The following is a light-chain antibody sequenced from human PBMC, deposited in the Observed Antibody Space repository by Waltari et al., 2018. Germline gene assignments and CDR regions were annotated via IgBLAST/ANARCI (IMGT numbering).Light chain of an antibody. J-gene: IGLJ1*01. CDR3: SSFTTSSTYV. V-gene: IGLV2-14*03. CDR1: SSAVSSSTH. CDR2: DVS. Sequence: QSALTQTASVSGSPGPSITISCTGTSSAVSSSTHFSWYQQNPGKAPKVMIYDVSNRPSGVSNRFSGSKSGNTASLSISGLQAEDEDDYYCSSFTTSSTYVFGTGTKVTVL.